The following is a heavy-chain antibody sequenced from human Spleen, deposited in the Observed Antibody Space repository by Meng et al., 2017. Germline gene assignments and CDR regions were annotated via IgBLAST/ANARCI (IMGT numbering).Heavy chain of an antibody. CDR3: ARATAAGFDY. J-gene: IGHJ4*02. Sequence: VQVRGAGPGLVKLSETLSLTCTVPGGSISSYYWSWIRQPPGKGLEWIGYIYDSGSTNYTPSLKSRVTISVDTSKNQFSLKLSSVTAADTAVYYCARATAAGFDYWGQGTLVTVSS. CDR1: GGSISSYY. CDR2: IYDSGST. D-gene: IGHD6-13*01. V-gene: IGHV4-59*01.